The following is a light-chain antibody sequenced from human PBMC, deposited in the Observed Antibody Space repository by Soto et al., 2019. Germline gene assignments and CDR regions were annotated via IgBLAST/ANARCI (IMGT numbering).Light chain of an antibody. J-gene: IGKJ3*01. Sequence: IVLTQSPGTLSVSPGERVILSCRASQTLRNKLAWYQQKPGQAPRLLIYGGFTRATGIPARFSGSGSATAFTLTIDRLQSQPFSLYSFHHPNPSPLTFGPRAKLDLK. V-gene: IGKV3-15*01. CDR2: GGF. CDR1: QTLRNK. CDR3: HHPNPSPLT.